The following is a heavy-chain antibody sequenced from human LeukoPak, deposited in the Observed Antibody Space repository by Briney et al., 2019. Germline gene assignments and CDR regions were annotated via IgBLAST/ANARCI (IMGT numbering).Heavy chain of an antibody. CDR3: AKTKGGSSFFDY. CDR1: GFTFSAYG. CDR2: IIGSGGNT. Sequence: GGTLRLSCAASGFTFSAYGMSWVRQAPGKGLEWVSTIIGSGGNTYNADSVKGRFTISRDNSKNTLYLQMNSLRVEDTAVYYCAKTKGGSSFFDYWGQGTLVTVSS. J-gene: IGHJ4*02. D-gene: IGHD1-26*01. V-gene: IGHV3-23*01.